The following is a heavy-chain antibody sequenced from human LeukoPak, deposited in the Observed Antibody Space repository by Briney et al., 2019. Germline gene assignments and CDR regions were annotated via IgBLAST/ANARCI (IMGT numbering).Heavy chain of an antibody. CDR3: ARDMREFGNFAIFDY. CDR2: ISAYNGNT. Sequence: ASVKVSCKASGYTFTSYGISWVRQAPGQGLEWMGWISAYNGNTNYAQKLQGRVAMTTDTSTSTAYMELRSLRSDDTAVYYCARDMREFGNFAIFDYWGQGTLVTVSS. J-gene: IGHJ4*02. V-gene: IGHV1-18*01. D-gene: IGHD3-10*01. CDR1: GYTFTSYG.